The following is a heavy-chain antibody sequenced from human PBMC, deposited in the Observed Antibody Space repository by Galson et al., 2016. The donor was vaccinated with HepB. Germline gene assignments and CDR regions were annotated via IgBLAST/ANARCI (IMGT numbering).Heavy chain of an antibody. CDR3: GKDSGEQPTPTCLDH. CDR2: ISNDGNSK. J-gene: IGHJ1*01. V-gene: IGHV3-30*18. Sequence: SLRLSCATSGFTFSRSGMFWVRQSPDRGLEWVAVISNDGNSKYYAGSVEGRFTISRDNSKNTLFLQMNSLRAEDTALYYCGKDSGEQPTPTCLDHWGQGTLVTVSS. CDR1: GFTFSRSG. D-gene: IGHD3-10*01.